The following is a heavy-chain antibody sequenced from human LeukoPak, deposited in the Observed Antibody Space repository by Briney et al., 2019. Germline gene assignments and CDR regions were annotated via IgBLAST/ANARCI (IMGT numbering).Heavy chain of an antibody. CDR1: GGSISSYY. CDR3: ASNPDYSNRHFDY. V-gene: IGHV4-59*12. J-gene: IGHJ4*02. D-gene: IGHD4-11*01. Sequence: SETLSLTCTVSGGSISSYYWSWIRQPPGKGLEWIGSLYHSGSTYYNPSLKSRVTISVDTSKNHFSLNLSSVTAADTAVYYCASNPDYSNRHFDYWGQGTLVTVSS. CDR2: LYHSGST.